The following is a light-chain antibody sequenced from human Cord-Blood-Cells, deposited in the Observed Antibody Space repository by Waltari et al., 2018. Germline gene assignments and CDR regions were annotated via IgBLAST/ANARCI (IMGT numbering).Light chain of an antibody. V-gene: IGKV1-33*01. CDR2: EAS. J-gene: IGKJ5*01. CDR3: QQYDNRPIT. CDR1: QDISNY. Sequence: DIQMTQSPSSLSASVGDRVTITCQASQDISNYLNWYQQKPGKAPKLLIYEASNLETGVPSRFIGSGSGTDFTFTISSLQPEDIATYYCQQYDNRPITFGQGTRLEIK.